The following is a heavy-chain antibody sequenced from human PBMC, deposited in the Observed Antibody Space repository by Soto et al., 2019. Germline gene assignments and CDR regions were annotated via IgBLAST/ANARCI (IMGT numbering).Heavy chain of an antibody. V-gene: IGHV1-2*02. J-gene: IGHJ6*03. CDR1: GYTFTGYY. CDR3: ARDGTTIFGVNYYYYMDV. D-gene: IGHD3-3*01. CDR2: INANSGGT. Sequence: ASVKVSCKASGYTFTGYYMHWVGQAPGQGLEWMGWINANSGGTNYAQKFQGRVTMTRDTSVSTAYMELSSLRSEDTAVYYCARDGTTIFGVNYYYYMDVWGKGTTVTVSS.